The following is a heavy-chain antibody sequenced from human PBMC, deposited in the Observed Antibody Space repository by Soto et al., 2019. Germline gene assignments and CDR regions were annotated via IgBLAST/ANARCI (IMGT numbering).Heavy chain of an antibody. V-gene: IGHV3-23*01. J-gene: IGHJ4*02. D-gene: IGHD3-10*01. CDR1: GFTFSSYA. CDR2: ISGSGGST. CDR3: AKAYGSGGYYPPGY. Sequence: WGSLRLSCAASGFTFSSYAMSWVRQAPGKGLEWVSAISGSGGSTYYADSVKGRFTISRDNSKNTLYLQMNSLRAEDTAVYYCAKAYGSGGYYPPGYWGQGTLVTVSS.